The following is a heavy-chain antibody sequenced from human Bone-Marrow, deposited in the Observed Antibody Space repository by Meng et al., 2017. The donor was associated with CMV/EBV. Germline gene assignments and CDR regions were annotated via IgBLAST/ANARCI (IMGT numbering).Heavy chain of an antibody. V-gene: IGHV4-34*01. D-gene: IGHD3-3*01. J-gene: IGHJ6*02. CDR1: GGSFSGYY. CDR2: INHSGST. CDR3: ARGRCDFWSGYYYYYYGMDV. Sequence: SEPLSLTCAVYGGSFSGYYWSWIRQPPGKGLEWIGEINHSGSTNYNPSLKSRVTISVDTSKNQFSLKLSSVTAADTAVYYCARGRCDFWSGYYYYYYGMDVWGQGTTVTVSS.